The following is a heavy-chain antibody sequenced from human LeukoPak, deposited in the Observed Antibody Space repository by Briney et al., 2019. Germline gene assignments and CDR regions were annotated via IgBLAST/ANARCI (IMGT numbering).Heavy chain of an antibody. J-gene: IGHJ4*02. Sequence: ASVKVSCKGSGYTFTGYYMHWVRQAPGQGLEWMGWINPNSGGTNYAQKFQGRVTMTGDTSISTVYMELSRLKSDDTAMYYCAGPALWFGEFTHFDYWGQGTQVTVSS. V-gene: IGHV1-2*02. CDR1: GYTFTGYY. D-gene: IGHD3-10*01. CDR3: AGPALWFGEFTHFDY. CDR2: INPNSGGT.